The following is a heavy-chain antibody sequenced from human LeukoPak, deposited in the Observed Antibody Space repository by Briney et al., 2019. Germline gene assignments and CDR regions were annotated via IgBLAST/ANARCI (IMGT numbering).Heavy chain of an antibody. CDR2: INPNSGGT. J-gene: IGHJ6*03. D-gene: IGHD4-17*01. CDR3: ARGPLRVERHYYYYMDV. Sequence: ASVKVSCKASGYTFTGYYMHWVRQAPGQGLEWMGWINPNSGGTKYAQKFQGRVTMTRDTSISTAYMELSRLRSDDTAVYYCARGPLRVERHYYYYMDVWGKGTTVTVSS. CDR1: GYTFTGYY. V-gene: IGHV1-2*02.